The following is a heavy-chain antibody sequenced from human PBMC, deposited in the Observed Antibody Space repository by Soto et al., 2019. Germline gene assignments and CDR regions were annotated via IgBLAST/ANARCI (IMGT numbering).Heavy chain of an antibody. Sequence: QVQLVQSGAEEKKPGVSVKVSCKASGYTFTSYAMHWVRQAPGQRLEWMGWINAGNGNTKYSQKFQGRVTITRDTSASTAYMELSSLRSEDTAVYYCARGSGYYYWDDYWGQGTLVTVSS. V-gene: IGHV1-3*05. D-gene: IGHD3-22*01. CDR2: INAGNGNT. CDR3: ARGSGYYYWDDY. CDR1: GYTFTSYA. J-gene: IGHJ4*02.